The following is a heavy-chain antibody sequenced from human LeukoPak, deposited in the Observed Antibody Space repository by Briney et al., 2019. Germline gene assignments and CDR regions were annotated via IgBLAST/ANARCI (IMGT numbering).Heavy chain of an antibody. Sequence: PGGSLRLSCAASEFIFSNYWMYWVRQVPGKGLVWVSRINSDGSSTSYADSVKGRFTISRDNAKNTLYLQMNSLRPEDTALYYCTREVRKQWLGAFDIWGQGTMVTVSS. CDR2: INSDGSST. CDR1: EFIFSNYW. CDR3: TREVRKQWLGAFDI. V-gene: IGHV3-74*01. J-gene: IGHJ3*02. D-gene: IGHD6-19*01.